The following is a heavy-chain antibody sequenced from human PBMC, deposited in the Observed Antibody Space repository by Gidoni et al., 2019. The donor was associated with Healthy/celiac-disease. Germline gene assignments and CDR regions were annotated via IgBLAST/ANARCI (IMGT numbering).Heavy chain of an antibody. Sequence: EVQLVESGGGLVQPGRSLRLSCAASGFTFDDYAMHWVRQAPGKGLEWVSGISWNSGSIGYADSVKGRFTISRDNAKNSLYLQMNSLRAEDTALYYCAKGIRSYYYYGMDVWGQGTTVTVSS. CDR1: GFTFDDYA. CDR2: ISWNSGSI. J-gene: IGHJ6*02. D-gene: IGHD2-15*01. V-gene: IGHV3-9*01. CDR3: AKGIRSYYYYGMDV.